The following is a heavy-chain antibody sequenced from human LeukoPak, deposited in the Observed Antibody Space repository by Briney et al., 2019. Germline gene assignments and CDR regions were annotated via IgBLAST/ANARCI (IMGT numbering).Heavy chain of an antibody. CDR1: GFTFSSYS. J-gene: IGHJ5*02. CDR3: ARDRKEGDYYDSSGQLGT. Sequence: GGSLRLSCAASGFTFSSYSMNWVRQAPGKGLEWVSSISSSSSYIYYADSVKGRFTISRDNAKNSLYLQMNSLGAEDTAVYYCARDRKEGDYYDSSGQLGTWGQGTLVTVSS. D-gene: IGHD3-22*01. CDR2: ISSSSSYI. V-gene: IGHV3-21*01.